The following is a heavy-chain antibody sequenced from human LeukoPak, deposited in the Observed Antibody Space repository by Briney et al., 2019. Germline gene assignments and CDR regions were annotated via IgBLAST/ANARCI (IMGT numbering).Heavy chain of an antibody. CDR2: ISYDGSNK. CDR1: GFTFSSYG. J-gene: IGHJ4*02. V-gene: IGHV3-30*18. CDR3: AKLWLRVGADY. D-gene: IGHD1-26*01. Sequence: PGTSLRLSCAASGFTFSSYGMHWVRQPPGKGLEWVAVISYDGSNKYYADSVKGRFTISRDNSKNTLYLQMNSLRAEDTALYYCAKLWLRVGADYWGQGALVTVSS.